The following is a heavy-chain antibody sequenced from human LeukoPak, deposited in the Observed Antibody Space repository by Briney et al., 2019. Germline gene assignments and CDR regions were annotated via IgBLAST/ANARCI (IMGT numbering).Heavy chain of an antibody. CDR2: ISYSGST. CDR3: ARTQARLLHDY. J-gene: IGHJ4*02. CDR1: GGSISTYY. D-gene: IGHD2-15*01. Sequence: PSGTLSLTCTVSGGSISTYYWSWIRQPPGKGLEWIGYISYSGSTSYNPSLKSRVTISVDTSKNQFSLKLSSVTAADTAVYYCARTQARLLHDYWGQGTLVTVSS. V-gene: IGHV4-59*01.